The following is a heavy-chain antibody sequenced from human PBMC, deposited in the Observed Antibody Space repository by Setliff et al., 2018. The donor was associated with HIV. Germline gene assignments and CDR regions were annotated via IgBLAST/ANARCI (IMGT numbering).Heavy chain of an antibody. V-gene: IGHV3-7*03. CDR2: IKQDESEI. J-gene: IGHJ3*02. CDR3: ARIYRSSWPFDACDI. CDR1: GFTFSSYW. Sequence: LRLSCAASGFTFSSYWMSWVRQAPGKGLEWLAKIKQDESEIYYVDSVRRRFTVSRDNARNSLYLQLNSLRAEDTAIYYCARIYRSSWPFDACDIWGQGKMVTVSS. D-gene: IGHD6-6*01.